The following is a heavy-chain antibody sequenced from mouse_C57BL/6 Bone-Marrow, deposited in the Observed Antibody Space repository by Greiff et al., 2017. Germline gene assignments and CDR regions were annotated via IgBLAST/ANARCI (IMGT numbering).Heavy chain of an antibody. J-gene: IGHJ3*01. CDR3: RRGNDGYYLWFAY. V-gene: IGHV1-15*01. CDR2: IDPETGGT. CDR1: GYTFTDYE. D-gene: IGHD2-3*01. Sequence: QVQLQQSGAELVRPGASVTLSCKASGYTFTDYEMHWVKQTPVHGLEWIGAIDPETGGTAYNQKFKGKAILTADKSSSTAYMELRSLTSEDSAVYYCRRGNDGYYLWFAYWGQGTLVTVSA.